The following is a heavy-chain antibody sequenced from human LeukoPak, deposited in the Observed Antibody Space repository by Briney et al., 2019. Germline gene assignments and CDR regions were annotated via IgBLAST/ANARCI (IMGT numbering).Heavy chain of an antibody. CDR2: ISSSSYI. CDR3: ARDLVPYCSGGSCYHYYYYYGMDV. J-gene: IGHJ6*02. V-gene: IGHV3-21*01. D-gene: IGHD2-15*01. Sequence: GGSLRLFCAASGFTFSSYSMNWVRQAPGKGLEWVSSISSSSYIYYADSVKGRFTISRDNAKNSLYLQMNSLRAEDTAVYYCARDLVPYCSGGSCYHYYYYYGMDVWGQGTTVTVSS. CDR1: GFTFSSYS.